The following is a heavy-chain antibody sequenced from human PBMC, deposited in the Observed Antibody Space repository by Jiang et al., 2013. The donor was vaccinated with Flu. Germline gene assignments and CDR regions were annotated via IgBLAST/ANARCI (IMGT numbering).Heavy chain of an antibody. CDR1: GHTFSYRY. J-gene: IGHJ6*02. V-gene: IGHV1-45*02. CDR2: ITLFNDNT. Sequence: QSGAEVKKTGSSVKVSCKPSGHTFSYRYLHWVRQAPGRALEWMGWITLFNDNTNYAQRFQDRVTIARDRSMSTAYMELSSLRSEDTAIYYCVHSWNDAISDSYAMDVWGQGTTVTVSS. D-gene: IGHD1-1*01. CDR3: VHSWNDAISDSYAMDV.